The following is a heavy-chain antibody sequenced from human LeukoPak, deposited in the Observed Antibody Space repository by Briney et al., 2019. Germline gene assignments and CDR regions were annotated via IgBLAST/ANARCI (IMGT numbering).Heavy chain of an antibody. D-gene: IGHD3-22*01. V-gene: IGHV4-31*03. CDR1: GGSISSSGYY. J-gene: IGHJ4*02. Sequence: SETLSLTCTVSGGSISSSGYYWSWLRQRPGKGLEWIGYIYYSGTTYYNPSLKSRVTISVDTSKNQFSLKLFSVTAADTAVYYCAREDYHDSSGYLDYWGQGTLVTVSS. CDR3: AREDYHDSSGYLDY. CDR2: IYYSGTT.